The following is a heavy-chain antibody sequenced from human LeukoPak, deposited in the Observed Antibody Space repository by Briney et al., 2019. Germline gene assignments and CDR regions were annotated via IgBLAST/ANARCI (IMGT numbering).Heavy chain of an antibody. CDR3: AKGGYGSGSYPDYYYYGMDV. J-gene: IGHJ6*02. D-gene: IGHD3-10*01. V-gene: IGHV3-30*18. CDR2: ISYDGSNK. CDR1: GFTFSSYG. Sequence: PGGSLRLSCAASGFTFSSYGMHWVRQAPGKGLEWVAVISYDGSNKYYADSVKGRFTISRDNSENTLYLQMNSLRAEDTAVYYCAKGGYGSGSYPDYYYYGMDVWGQGTTVTVSS.